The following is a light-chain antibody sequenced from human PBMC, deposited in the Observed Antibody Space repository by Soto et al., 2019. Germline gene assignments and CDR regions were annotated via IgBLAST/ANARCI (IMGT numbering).Light chain of an antibody. V-gene: IGLV2-14*01. J-gene: IGLJ2*01. CDR2: DVS. Sequence: QSVLTQPASVSGSPGQSITISCTGTSSDVGGYNYVSWYQQHPGKAPKLMIYDVSNRPSGVSNRFSGSKSGNTASLTISGLQAEDEADYYCSSYTSSSFSRVFGGGTKVTVL. CDR1: SSDVGGYNY. CDR3: SSYTSSSFSRV.